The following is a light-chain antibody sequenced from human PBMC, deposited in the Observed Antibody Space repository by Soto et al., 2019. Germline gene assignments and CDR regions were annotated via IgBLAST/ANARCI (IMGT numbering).Light chain of an antibody. V-gene: IGKV3-20*01. J-gene: IGKJ1*01. Sequence: EIVLTPSPGTLSLSPGERATLSCRASQSVSSSYLAWYQQKPGQAPRLVIYGASSRATGIPDRFSGSGSGTDFTLTISRLEPEDFAVYYCQQYGSSPWTFGQGTKVDIK. CDR1: QSVSSSY. CDR3: QQYGSSPWT. CDR2: GAS.